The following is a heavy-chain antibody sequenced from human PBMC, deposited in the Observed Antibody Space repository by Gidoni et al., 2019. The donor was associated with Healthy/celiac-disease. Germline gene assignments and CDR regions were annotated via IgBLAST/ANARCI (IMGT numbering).Heavy chain of an antibody. CDR3: AREAAGQYYFDY. Sequence: QVQLQESGPGLVKPSQTLSLTCTVSGGSISSGGYYWSWIRQHPGKGLEWIGYSYYSGSTYYNPSLKSRVTISVDTSKNQFSLKLSSVTAADTAVYYCAREAAGQYYFDYWGQGTLVTVSS. CDR1: GGSISSGGYY. J-gene: IGHJ4*02. CDR2: SYYSGST. V-gene: IGHV4-31*03. D-gene: IGHD6-13*01.